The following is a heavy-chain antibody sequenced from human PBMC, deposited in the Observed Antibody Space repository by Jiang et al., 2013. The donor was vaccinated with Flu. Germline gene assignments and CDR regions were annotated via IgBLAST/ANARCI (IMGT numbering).Heavy chain of an antibody. CDR2: IYYTGST. CDR1: GGSISSYY. J-gene: IGHJ4*02. CDR3: ARDTSTWPKNFDY. D-gene: IGHD6-13*01. V-gene: IGHV4-59*01. Sequence: GSGLVKPSETLSLTCTVSGGSISSYYWTWIRQPPGKGLEWIGYIYYTGSTDYNPSLKSRVTMSLDASKNRFSLKLSSVTAADTAVYYCARDTSTWPKNFDYWGQGILVT.